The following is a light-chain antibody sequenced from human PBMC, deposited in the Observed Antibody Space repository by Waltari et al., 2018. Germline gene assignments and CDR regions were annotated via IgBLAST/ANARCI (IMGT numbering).Light chain of an antibody. CDR1: TTTIAINT. J-gene: IGLJ2*01. Sequence: QSVLTQPPSASGTPGPTVSISCSGSTTTIAINTVDWYRQHPGTAPKLLIYSNNQRPPGVPARFSCSKSGTSASLAISGLPSEDEADYYCAAWDDSLNGVVFGGGTKLTV. V-gene: IGLV1-44*01. CDR3: AAWDDSLNGVV. CDR2: SNN.